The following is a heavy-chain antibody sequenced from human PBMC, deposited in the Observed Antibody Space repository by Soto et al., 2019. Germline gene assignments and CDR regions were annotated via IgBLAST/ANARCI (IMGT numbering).Heavy chain of an antibody. CDR3: ARDLGVTIFGVVNG. J-gene: IGHJ4*02. D-gene: IGHD3-3*01. CDR1: GFTFSSYS. V-gene: IGHV3-21*01. CDR2: ISSSSSYI. Sequence: ESGGGLVKPGGSLRLSCAASGFTFSSYSMNWVRQAPGKGLEWVSSISSSSSYIYYADSVKGRFTISRDNAKNSLYLQMNSLRAEDTAVYYCARDLGVTIFGVVNGWGQGTLVTVSS.